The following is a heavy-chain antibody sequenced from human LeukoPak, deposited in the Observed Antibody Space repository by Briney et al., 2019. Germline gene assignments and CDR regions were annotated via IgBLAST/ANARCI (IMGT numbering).Heavy chain of an antibody. CDR1: GGSISYFY. Sequence: SETLSLTCTVSGGSISYFYWSWIRQPAGKGLEWIGRIYTSGSTNYNPSLKSRVTMSVDTSKEQFSLKLSSVTAADTAVYYCARGGWYVWFDPWGQGTLVTVSS. V-gene: IGHV4-4*07. J-gene: IGHJ5*02. CDR2: IYTSGST. CDR3: ARGGWYVWFDP. D-gene: IGHD6-19*01.